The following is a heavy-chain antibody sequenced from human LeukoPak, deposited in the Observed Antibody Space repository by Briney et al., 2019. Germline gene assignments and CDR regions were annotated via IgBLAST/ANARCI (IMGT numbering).Heavy chain of an antibody. CDR2: ISSSGSTI. J-gene: IGHJ5*02. D-gene: IGHD3-10*01. Sequence: GGSLRLSCAASGFTFSSYEMNWVRQAPGKGLEWVSYISSSGSTIYYADSVKGRFTISRDDAKNSLYLQMNSLRAEDTAVYYCAREGTAFDPWGQGTLVTVSS. V-gene: IGHV3-48*03. CDR3: AREGTAFDP. CDR1: GFTFSSYE.